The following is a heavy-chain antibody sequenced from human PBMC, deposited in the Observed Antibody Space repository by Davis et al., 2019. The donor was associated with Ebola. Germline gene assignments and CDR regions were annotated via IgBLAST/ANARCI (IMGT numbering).Heavy chain of an antibody. Sequence: PGGSLRLSCAASGFTFDDYGMSWVRQAPGKGLEWVSGINWNGGSTGYADSVKGRFTISRDNAKNSLYLQMNSLRAEDTALYYCARETRRITMTVVVITLDYWGQGTLVTVSS. D-gene: IGHD3-22*01. J-gene: IGHJ4*02. CDR3: ARETRRITMTVVVITLDY. CDR1: GFTFDDYG. V-gene: IGHV3-20*04. CDR2: INWNGGST.